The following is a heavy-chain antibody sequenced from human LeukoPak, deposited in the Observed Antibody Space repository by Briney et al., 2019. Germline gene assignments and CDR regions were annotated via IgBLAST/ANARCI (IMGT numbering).Heavy chain of an antibody. V-gene: IGHV4-59*12. Sequence: PSETLSLTCTVSGGSISSYYWSWIRQPPGKGLEWIGYIYYSGSTNYNPSLKSRVTISVDTSKNQFSLKLSSVTAADTAVYYCARGYPYYDFWSGYLSPNWFDPWGQGTLVTVSS. J-gene: IGHJ5*02. CDR3: ARGYPYYDFWSGYLSPNWFDP. CDR1: GGSISSYY. CDR2: IYYSGST. D-gene: IGHD3-3*01.